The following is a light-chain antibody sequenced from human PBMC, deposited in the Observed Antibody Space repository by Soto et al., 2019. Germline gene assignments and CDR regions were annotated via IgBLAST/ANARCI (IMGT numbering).Light chain of an antibody. CDR1: SSDVGSEIY. CDR2: EVN. V-gene: IGLV2-8*01. Sequence: QSVLAQPASASGSPGQSVAISCTGTSSDVGSEIYVSRNQQHPGKAPKLRIEEVNQRPSGVPDRFSGSKFGNPASRTVSGLQAEDETDYYCSSYAGSSNVFGTGTKVTVL. CDR3: SSYAGSSNV. J-gene: IGLJ1*01.